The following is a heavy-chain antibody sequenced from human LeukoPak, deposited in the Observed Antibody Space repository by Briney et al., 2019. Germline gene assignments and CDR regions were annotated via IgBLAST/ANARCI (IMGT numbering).Heavy chain of an antibody. CDR3: ATTQGYCSSTSCYNWYFDL. CDR2: INSDGSST. J-gene: IGHJ2*01. CDR1: GFTFSRYW. Sequence: GGSLRLSCAASGFTFSRYWMHWVRQAPGKGLVWVSRINSDGSSTSYTDSVKGRFTISRDNAKNTLYLQMNSLRAEDTAVYYCATTQGYCSSTSCYNWYFDLWGRGTLVTVSS. D-gene: IGHD2-2*02. V-gene: IGHV3-74*01.